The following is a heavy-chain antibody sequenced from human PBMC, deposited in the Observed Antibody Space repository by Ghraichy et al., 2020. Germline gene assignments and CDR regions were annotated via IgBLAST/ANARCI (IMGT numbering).Heavy chain of an antibody. CDR1: GSTFCNYF. CDR3: ARRGSCSGSSCPLDF. J-gene: IGHJ4*02. D-gene: IGHD2-2*01. V-gene: IGHV1-46*01. CDR2: INPSSDST. Sequence: ASVKVSCKATGSTFCNYFMHWVRQAPGQGLEWMGKINPSSDSTNYAQNFQGRVTVTRDTSTSTVYMDLRSLRSEDTAIYYCARRGSCSGSSCPLDFWGQGTLVTVSS.